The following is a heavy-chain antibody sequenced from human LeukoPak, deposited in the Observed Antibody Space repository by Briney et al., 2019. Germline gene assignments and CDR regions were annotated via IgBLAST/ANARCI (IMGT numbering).Heavy chain of an antibody. D-gene: IGHD2-15*01. CDR3: ARGIGRFDY. J-gene: IGHJ4*02. CDR2: ISIGSNYI. CDR1: GFTFSNYG. V-gene: IGHV3-21*04. Sequence: GGSLRLSCAASGFTFSNYGMNWVRQAPGKGLEWVSSISIGSNYIYYGDSVKGRFTISRDNAKKSLYLQMNSLRAEDTALYYCARGIGRFDYWGQGTLVTVSS.